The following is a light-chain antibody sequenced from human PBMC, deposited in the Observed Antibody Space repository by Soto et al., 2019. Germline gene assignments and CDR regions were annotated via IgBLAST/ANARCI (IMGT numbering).Light chain of an antibody. Sequence: DIQMTQYPSSLSASLGDRVTITCRTSQNIYNSLNWYQQKAGRAPAVMIYGASNLQGGVPLRFSGSGSGTDFTLTISGLQPEDSATYYCQESRSALWGTCGQGTKVEVK. CDR2: GAS. J-gene: IGKJ1*01. V-gene: IGKV1-39*01. CDR1: QNIYNS. CDR3: QESRSALWGT.